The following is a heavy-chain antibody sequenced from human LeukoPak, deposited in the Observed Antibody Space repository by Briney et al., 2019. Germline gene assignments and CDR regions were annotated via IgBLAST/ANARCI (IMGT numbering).Heavy chain of an antibody. V-gene: IGHV4-61*08. CDR1: GGSISSGDYY. CDR2: IYNSGST. D-gene: IGHD1-26*01. Sequence: KTSETLSLTCTVSGGSISSGDYYWSWIRQPPGKGLEWIGYIYNSGSTIYNPSLRSRVTISVDTSKNQFSLKLNSVTAADTAVYYCVRDRELTYWSQGTLVTVSS. CDR3: VRDRELTY. J-gene: IGHJ4*02.